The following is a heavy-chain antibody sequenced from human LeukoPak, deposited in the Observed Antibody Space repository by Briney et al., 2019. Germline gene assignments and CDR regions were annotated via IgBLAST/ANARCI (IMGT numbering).Heavy chain of an antibody. Sequence: GGSLRLSCAASGFTFSGSAMSWVRQAPGKGLEWVSGISGSGDATAYAASVKGRFTISRDNSKNTLYLQMDGLRAEDTAVYYCAKRDYSNSPDFDYWGQGTLVTVSS. CDR2: ISGSGDAT. D-gene: IGHD6-6*01. J-gene: IGHJ4*02. CDR3: AKRDYSNSPDFDY. CDR1: GFTFSGSA. V-gene: IGHV3-23*01.